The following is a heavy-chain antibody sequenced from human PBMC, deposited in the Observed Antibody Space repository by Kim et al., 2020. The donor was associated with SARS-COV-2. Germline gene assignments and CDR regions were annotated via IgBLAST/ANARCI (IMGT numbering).Heavy chain of an antibody. Sequence: GGSLRLSCAASGFTFSSYGMHWVRQAPGKGLEWVAVIWYDGSNKYYADSVKGRFTISRDNSKNTLYLQMNSLRAEDTAVYYCARDQSQPSYGDYGGVFDYWGQGTLVTVSS. CDR2: IWYDGSNK. CDR3: ARDQSQPSYGDYGGVFDY. CDR1: GFTFSSYG. D-gene: IGHD4-17*01. J-gene: IGHJ4*02. V-gene: IGHV3-33*01.